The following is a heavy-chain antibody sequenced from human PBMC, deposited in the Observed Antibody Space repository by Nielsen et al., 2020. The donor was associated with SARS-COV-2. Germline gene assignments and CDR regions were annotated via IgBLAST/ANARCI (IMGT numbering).Heavy chain of an antibody. J-gene: IGHJ5*02. CDR3: ARGGGHIVVVPAAIRGGWFDP. Sequence: WVRQAPGQGLEWMGGIIPIFGTASYAQKFQGRVTMTRDTSTSTVYMELSSLRSEDTAVYYCARGGGHIVVVPAAIRGGWFDPWGQGTLVTVSS. V-gene: IGHV1-69*05. CDR2: IIPIFGTA. D-gene: IGHD2-2*01.